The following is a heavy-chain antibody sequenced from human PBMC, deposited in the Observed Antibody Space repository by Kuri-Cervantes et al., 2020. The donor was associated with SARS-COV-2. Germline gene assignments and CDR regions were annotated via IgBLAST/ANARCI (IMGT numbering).Heavy chain of an antibody. CDR1: GDTFTSYD. D-gene: IGHD1-26*01. CDR3: ARQSPDQYSGSSQWFDP. V-gene: IGHV1-8*03. CDR2: MNPNSGNT. Sequence: ASVKVSCKASGDTFTSYDINWVRQATGQGLEWMGWMNPNSGNTGYAQKFQGRVTITRNTSISTAYMELSSLRSEDTAVYYCARQSPDQYSGSSQWFDPWGQGTLVTVSS. J-gene: IGHJ5*02.